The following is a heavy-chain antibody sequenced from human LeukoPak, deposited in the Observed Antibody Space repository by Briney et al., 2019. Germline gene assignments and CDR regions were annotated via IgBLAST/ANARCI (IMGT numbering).Heavy chain of an antibody. CDR2: IKEDGSEK. CDR3: ARVASGYALDC. V-gene: IGHV3-7*01. J-gene: IGHJ4*02. Sequence: GSLRLSCAASGFHFNSYLMTWVRQAPGKGLEWVANIKEDGSEKYYVDSMKGRFTISRDNAKNSLYLQMNSLRAEDTAVYYCARVASGYALDCWGQGTLVTVSS. D-gene: IGHD5-12*01. CDR1: GFHFNSYL.